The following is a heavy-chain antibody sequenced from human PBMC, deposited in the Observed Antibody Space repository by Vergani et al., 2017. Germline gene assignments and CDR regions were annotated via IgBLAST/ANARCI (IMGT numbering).Heavy chain of an antibody. CDR1: GGTFSSYA. Sequence: QVQLVQSGAEVKKPGSSVKVSCKASGGTFSSYAISWVRQAPGQGLEWMGRIIPIFGTANYAQKFQGRVTITADEATSTAYMELSILRSEDTAVYYGARGLYYYDSSGYFDYWGQGTLVTVSS. D-gene: IGHD3-22*01. V-gene: IGHV1-69*01. J-gene: IGHJ4*02. CDR3: ARGLYYYDSSGYFDY. CDR2: IIPIFGTA.